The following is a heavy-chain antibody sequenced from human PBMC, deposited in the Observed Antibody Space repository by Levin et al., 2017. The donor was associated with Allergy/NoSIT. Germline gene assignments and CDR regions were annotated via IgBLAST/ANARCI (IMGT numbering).Heavy chain of an antibody. CDR1: GFTFSSYW. CDR3: ARGPALRYFDCDY. J-gene: IGHJ4*02. Sequence: PRGSLRLSCAASGFTFSSYWMHWVRQAPGKGLVWVSRINSDGSSTSYADSVKGRFTISRDNAKNTLYLQMNSLRAEDTAVYYCARGPALRYFDCDYWGQGTLVTVSS. V-gene: IGHV3-74*01. CDR2: INSDGSST. D-gene: IGHD3-9*01.